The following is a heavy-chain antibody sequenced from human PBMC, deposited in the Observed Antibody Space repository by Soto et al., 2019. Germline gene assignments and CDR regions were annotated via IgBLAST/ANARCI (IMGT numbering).Heavy chain of an antibody. V-gene: IGHV4-34*01. Sequence: QVQLQQWGAGLVKPSETLSLSCAVYGQSFSGHSWAWIRQPPGKGLEWIGEINESGSTYYNPSFKSRVTISTDTSKNQFSLKPSSVSAADTAAYFCARGSGIVALPGELEDVNYDYWGQGTLVNVSS. CDR3: ARGSGIVALPGELEDVNYDY. CDR2: INESGST. CDR1: GQSFSGHS. D-gene: IGHD1-1*01. J-gene: IGHJ4*02.